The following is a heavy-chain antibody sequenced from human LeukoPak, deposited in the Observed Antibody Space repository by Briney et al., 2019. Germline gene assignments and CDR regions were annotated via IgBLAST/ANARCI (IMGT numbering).Heavy chain of an antibody. CDR2: IYYSGST. J-gene: IGHJ6*02. V-gene: IGHV4-59*01. Sequence: SETLSLTCTVSGGSISSYYWSWIRQPPGKGLEWIGYIYYSGSTNYNPSLKSRVTISVDTSKNQSSLKLSSVTAADTAVYYCARGGYDFWSGYETHYYYYGMDVWGQGTTVTVSS. D-gene: IGHD3-3*01. CDR3: ARGGYDFWSGYETHYYYYGMDV. CDR1: GGSISSYY.